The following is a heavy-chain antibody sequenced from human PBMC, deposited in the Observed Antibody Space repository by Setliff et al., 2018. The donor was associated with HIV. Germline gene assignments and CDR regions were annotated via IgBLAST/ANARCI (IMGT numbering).Heavy chain of an antibody. J-gene: IGHJ4*02. V-gene: IGHV4-39*01. CDR1: AGSIRSSTYY. CDR2: IYYSGST. CDR3: IIAYSSGWLAPMGFDS. D-gene: IGHD6-19*01. Sequence: SETLSLTCTVSAGSIRSSTYYWAWIRQPPGKGLEWIGTIYYSGSTYYNPSLKSRATISVDTSKNQFSLKLSSVTAADTAVYYCIIAYSSGWLAPMGFDSWGQGTLVTVSA.